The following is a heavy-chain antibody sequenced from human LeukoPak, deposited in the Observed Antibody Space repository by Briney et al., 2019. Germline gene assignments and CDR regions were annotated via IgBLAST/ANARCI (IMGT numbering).Heavy chain of an antibody. J-gene: IGHJ4*02. D-gene: IGHD6-19*01. CDR2: ISWNSGSI. Sequence: GGSLRLSCAASGFTFDDYAMHWVRQAPGKGLEWVSGISWNSGSIGYADSVKGRLTISRDNAKNSLYLQMNSLRAEDTALYYCAKAVAEAYFDYWGQGTLVTVSS. CDR1: GFTFDDYA. CDR3: AKAVAEAYFDY. V-gene: IGHV3-9*01.